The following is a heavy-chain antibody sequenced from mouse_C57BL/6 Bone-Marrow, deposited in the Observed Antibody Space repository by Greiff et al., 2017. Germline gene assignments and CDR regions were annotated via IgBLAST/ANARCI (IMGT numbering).Heavy chain of an antibody. D-gene: IGHD2-4*01. CDR3: ARRGYDYLWYFDV. V-gene: IGHV5-12*01. Sequence: DVMLVESGGGLVQPGGSLKLSCAASGFTFSDYYMYWVRQTPEKRLEWVAYISNGGGSTYYPDTVKGRFTISRDNAKNTLYLQMSRLKSEDTAMYYCARRGYDYLWYFDVWGTGTTVTVSS. CDR2: ISNGGGST. J-gene: IGHJ1*03. CDR1: GFTFSDYY.